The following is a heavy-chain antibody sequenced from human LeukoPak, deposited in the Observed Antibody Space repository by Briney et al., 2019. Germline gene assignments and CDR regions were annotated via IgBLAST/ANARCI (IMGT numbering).Heavy chain of an antibody. Sequence: GGSLRLSCAASAFTFSTHGIHWVRQAPGEGLEWVAFIQFDGTDKFYADSVKGRFTISRDNSKNTVYLQMNSLRAEDTAVYYCAKRVAYSSSWPHLDYWGQGTLVTVSS. V-gene: IGHV3-30*02. CDR2: IQFDGTDK. J-gene: IGHJ4*02. CDR1: AFTFSTHG. D-gene: IGHD6-13*01. CDR3: AKRVAYSSSWPHLDY.